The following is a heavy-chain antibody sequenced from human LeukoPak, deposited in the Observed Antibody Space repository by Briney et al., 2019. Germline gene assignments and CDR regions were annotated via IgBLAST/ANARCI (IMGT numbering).Heavy chain of an antibody. D-gene: IGHD3-3*01. Sequence: PGGSLRLSCAASGFTFSNYGMHWVRQAPGKGLEWVAIISYDGGNEYYADSVKGRFTLSRDNSKNTLYLQTNSLRAEDTAVYYCARVVLYYDFWSAYFHDWGQGTLVTVSS. V-gene: IGHV3-30*03. CDR3: ARVVLYYDFWSAYFHD. CDR1: GFTFSNYG. J-gene: IGHJ4*02. CDR2: ISYDGGNE.